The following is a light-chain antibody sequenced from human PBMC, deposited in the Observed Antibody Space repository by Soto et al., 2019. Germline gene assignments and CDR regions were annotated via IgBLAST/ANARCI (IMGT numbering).Light chain of an antibody. CDR1: QHVATN. J-gene: IGKJ4*01. CDR3: QQYYLWGLS. V-gene: IGKV3D-15*01. CDR2: GSS. Sequence: VMTQSPGNLSVSPGEGVTLFCRASQHVATNLAWYQVRPGQAPRLLIYGSSTRATGIPATFSGSGSGTHFSLTISSLQSEDCAIYYCQQYYLWGLSFGGGTKVEI.